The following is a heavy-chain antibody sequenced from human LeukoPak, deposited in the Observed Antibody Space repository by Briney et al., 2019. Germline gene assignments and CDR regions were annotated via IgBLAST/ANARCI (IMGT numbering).Heavy chain of an antibody. CDR2: MNPNSGNT. CDR1: GYTFTSYD. J-gene: IGHJ5*02. D-gene: IGHD6-13*01. V-gene: IGHV1-8*01. CDR3: ARSLYSTKRFDP. Sequence: ASVKVSCKASGYTFTSYDINWVRQATGQGLEWMGWMNPNSGNTGYAQKFQGRVTMTRNTSISTAYMELSSLRSEDTAVYYCARSLYSTKRFDPWGQGTPVTVSS.